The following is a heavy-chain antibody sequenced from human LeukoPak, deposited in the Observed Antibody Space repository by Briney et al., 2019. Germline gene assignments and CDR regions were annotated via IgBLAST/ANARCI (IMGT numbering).Heavy chain of an antibody. Sequence: PGGSLRLSCAASGFTFSSYAMHWVRQAPGKGLEWVAVISHDGSNKYYADSVKGRFTISRDNSKNTLYLQMNSLRAEDTAVYYCAKSAGYYAPFDYWGQGTLVTVSA. CDR3: AKSAGYYAPFDY. CDR2: ISHDGSNK. J-gene: IGHJ4*02. D-gene: IGHD3-9*01. V-gene: IGHV3-30*04. CDR1: GFTFSSYA.